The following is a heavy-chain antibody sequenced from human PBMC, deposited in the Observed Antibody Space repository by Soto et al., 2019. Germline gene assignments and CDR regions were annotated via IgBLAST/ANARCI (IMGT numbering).Heavy chain of an antibody. CDR2: INPYSGGA. J-gene: IGHJ5*02. D-gene: IGHD3-10*01. Sequence: ASVKVSCKASGYTFTSYTISWVRQAPGQGLEWMGWINPYSGGADYAQSFQGRVTMTRDTSISTVYMELSRLRFDDTAVYYCARVIRGAYYNSPLDTWGQGTVVTVSS. CDR1: GYTFTSYT. V-gene: IGHV1-2*02. CDR3: ARVIRGAYYNSPLDT.